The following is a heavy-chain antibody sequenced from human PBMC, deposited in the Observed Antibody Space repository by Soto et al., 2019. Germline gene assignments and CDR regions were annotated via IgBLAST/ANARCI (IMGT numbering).Heavy chain of an antibody. CDR1: GYSFAGYW. CDR2: IYPGDSDT. Sequence: GESLKISCNGSGYSFAGYWIGWVRQMPGKGLDWMGVIYPGDSDTRYSPSFHGQVTISADKSISTAYLQWSSLKASDTAMYFCARLPGVRGVFDGFNAWGQGTMVTVSS. V-gene: IGHV5-51*01. CDR3: ARLPGVRGVFDGFNA. J-gene: IGHJ3*01. D-gene: IGHD3-10*01.